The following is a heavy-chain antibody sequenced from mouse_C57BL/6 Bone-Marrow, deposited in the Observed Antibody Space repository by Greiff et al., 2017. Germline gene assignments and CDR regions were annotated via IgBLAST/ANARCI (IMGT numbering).Heavy chain of an antibody. J-gene: IGHJ3*01. Sequence: QVQLQQSGAELARPGASVKLSCKASGYTFTSYGISWVKQRTGQGLEWIGEIYPRSGNTYYNEKFKGKATLTADKSSSTAYMELRSLTSEDSAVYFCARRGPLPGGFAYWGQGTLVTVSA. CDR3: ARRGPLPGGFAY. CDR1: GYTFTSYG. V-gene: IGHV1-81*01. D-gene: IGHD5-5*01. CDR2: IYPRSGNT.